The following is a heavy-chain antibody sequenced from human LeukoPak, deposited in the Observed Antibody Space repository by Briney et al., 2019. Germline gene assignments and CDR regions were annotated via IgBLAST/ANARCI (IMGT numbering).Heavy chain of an antibody. V-gene: IGHV3-30-3*01. CDR1: GFTFSSYE. J-gene: IGHJ4*02. Sequence: GGSLRLSCAASGFTFSSYEMNWVRQAPGKGLEWVAVISYDGSNKYYADSVKGRFTISRDNSKNTLYLQMNSLRAEDTAVYYCARDGSGGWYFDYWGQGTLVTVSS. D-gene: IGHD6-19*01. CDR3: ARDGSGGWYFDY. CDR2: ISYDGSNK.